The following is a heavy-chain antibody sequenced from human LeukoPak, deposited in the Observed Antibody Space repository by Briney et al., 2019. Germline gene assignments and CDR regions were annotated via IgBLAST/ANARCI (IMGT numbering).Heavy chain of an antibody. D-gene: IGHD1-26*01. Sequence: GGSLRLSCAASGFTFGDYYMTWIRQAPGKGLEWVSYISSSGTSINYADSVKGRFTISRDNAKNSLDLLMNSLRAEDTAVYYCARRGSGRHFDFWGQGTLVTVSS. CDR1: GFTFGDYY. CDR2: ISSSGTSI. V-gene: IGHV3-11*01. CDR3: ARRGSGRHFDF. J-gene: IGHJ4*02.